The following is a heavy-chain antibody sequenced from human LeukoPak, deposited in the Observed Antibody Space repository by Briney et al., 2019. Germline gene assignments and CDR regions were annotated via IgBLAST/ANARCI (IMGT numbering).Heavy chain of an antibody. D-gene: IGHD2-8*01. CDR1: GFTFSSYW. V-gene: IGHV3-7*01. CDR3: ARDPGRPYCTNGVCFYYSDY. J-gene: IGHJ4*02. Sequence: GGSLRLSCAASGFTFSSYWMSWVRQAPGKGLEWVANIKQDGSEKYYVDSVKGRFTISRDNAKNSLYLQMNSLRAEDMAVYYCARDPGRPYCTNGVCFYYSDYSGEGTLVTVSS. CDR2: IKQDGSEK.